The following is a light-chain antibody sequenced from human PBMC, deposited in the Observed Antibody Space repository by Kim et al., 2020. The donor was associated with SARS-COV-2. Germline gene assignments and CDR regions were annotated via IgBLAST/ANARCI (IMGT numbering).Light chain of an antibody. J-gene: IGKJ1*01. CDR3: QQYGSSPRT. Sequence: SPGERATLSCRASQSVSSSYLAWYQQKPGQAPRLLIYGASSRATGIPDRFSGSGSGTDFTLTISRLEPEDFAVYYCQQYGSSPRTFGQVTKVDIK. V-gene: IGKV3-20*01. CDR1: QSVSSSY. CDR2: GAS.